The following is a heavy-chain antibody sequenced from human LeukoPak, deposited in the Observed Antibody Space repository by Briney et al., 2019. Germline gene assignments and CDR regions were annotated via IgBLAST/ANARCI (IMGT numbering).Heavy chain of an antibody. CDR3: AREGGHCGGDCYPDAFDI. CDR1: GFTFSSYS. Sequence: GGSLRLSCAASGFTFSSYSMNWVRQAPGKGLEWVSYISSSSSTIYYADSVKGRFTISRDNAKNSLYLQMNSLRAEDTAVYYCAREGGHCGGDCYPDAFDIWGQGTLVTVSS. J-gene: IGHJ3*02. V-gene: IGHV3-48*01. CDR2: ISSSSSTI. D-gene: IGHD2-21*02.